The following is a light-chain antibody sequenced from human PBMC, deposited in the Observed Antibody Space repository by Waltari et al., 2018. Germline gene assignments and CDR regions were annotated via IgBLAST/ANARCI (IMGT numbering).Light chain of an antibody. CDR2: RAS. CDR3: QQGYNYPFT. CDR1: QGIGNN. Sequence: DIQMTQSPSSLSASVGDTVTITCQASQGIGNNLNWYQQKPGKAPKILIYRASSLQSGIPSRFSGSGSGTDFTLTISSLQPEDFATYYCQQGYNYPFTFGPGTEPDIK. V-gene: IGKV1-16*01. J-gene: IGKJ3*01.